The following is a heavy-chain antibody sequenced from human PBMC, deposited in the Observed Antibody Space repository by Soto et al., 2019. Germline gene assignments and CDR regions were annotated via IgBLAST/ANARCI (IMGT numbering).Heavy chain of an antibody. J-gene: IGHJ3*01. CDR1: EFTFRSYW. V-gene: IGHV3-74*01. Sequence: EVQLVDSGGGLVQPGGSLRLSCAASEFTFRSYWMHWVRQSPGKGLVWVSRISGDGSSTSYADSVKGRFTISSDNAKNAMNLQMESRRAEDTAVYDCARSLPGTYGAFDLWCRGTMVTVSA. D-gene: IGHD1-7*01. CDR2: ISGDGSST. CDR3: ARSLPGTYGAFDL.